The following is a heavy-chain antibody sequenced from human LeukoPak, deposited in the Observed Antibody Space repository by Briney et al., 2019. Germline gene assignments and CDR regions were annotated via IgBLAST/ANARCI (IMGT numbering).Heavy chain of an antibody. Sequence: GGSLRLSCAASGFTFTNSWMAWVRQAPGKGLEGVANTKQDGSTKHYADSLKGRFTISRDNPKNSLYLQMNNLRADDTPVYYCTRDTDVSLDYWGQGILVTVAS. D-gene: IGHD2-8*02. J-gene: IGHJ4*02. CDR3: TRDTDVSLDY. V-gene: IGHV3-7*01. CDR2: TKQDGSTK. CDR1: GFTFTNSW.